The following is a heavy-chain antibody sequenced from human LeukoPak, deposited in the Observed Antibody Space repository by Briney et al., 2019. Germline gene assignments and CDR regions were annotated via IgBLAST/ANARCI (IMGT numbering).Heavy chain of an antibody. D-gene: IGHD4-17*01. CDR2: ISAYNGNT. V-gene: IGHV1-18*01. Sequence: ASVKVSCKASGYTFTSYGISWVRQAPGQGLEWMGWISAYNGNTNYAQKLQGRVTMTTDTSTSTAYMELRSLRSDDTAVYYCARGRGYGDYGWYFDLWGRGTLVTVSS. CDR3: ARGRGYGDYGWYFDL. J-gene: IGHJ2*01. CDR1: GYTFTSYG.